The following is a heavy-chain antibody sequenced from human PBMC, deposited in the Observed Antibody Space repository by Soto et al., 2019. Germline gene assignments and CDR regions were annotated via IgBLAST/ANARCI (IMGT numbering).Heavy chain of an antibody. J-gene: IGHJ5*02. Sequence: SGPTLVNPTQTLTLTCTFSGFSLSTSGVGVGWIRQPPGKALEWLALIYWDDDKRYRPSLKSRLTITKDTSKNQVVLTMTNMDPVDTATYYCAHSGGYSSSWYPGVSFSFDPWGQGTLVTVSS. CDR2: IYWDDDK. CDR1: GFSLSTSGVG. D-gene: IGHD6-13*01. V-gene: IGHV2-5*02. CDR3: AHSGGYSSSWYPGVSFSFDP.